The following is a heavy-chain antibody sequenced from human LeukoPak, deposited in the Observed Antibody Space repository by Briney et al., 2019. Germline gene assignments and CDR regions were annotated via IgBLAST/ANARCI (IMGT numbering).Heavy chain of an antibody. CDR1: GFTFSSYA. Sequence: GGSLRLSCAASGFTFSSYAMSWVRQAPGKGLEWVSAISGSGGSTYYADSVKGRFTISRDNSKNTLYLQMNSLRAEDTAVYYCARDYGDYLNAFDIWGQGTMVTVSS. D-gene: IGHD4-17*01. V-gene: IGHV3-23*01. J-gene: IGHJ3*02. CDR2: ISGSGGST. CDR3: ARDYGDYLNAFDI.